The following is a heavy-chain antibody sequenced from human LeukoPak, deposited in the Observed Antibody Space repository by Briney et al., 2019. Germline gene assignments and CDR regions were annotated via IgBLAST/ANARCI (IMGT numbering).Heavy chain of an antibody. CDR1: GGSISSYY. D-gene: IGHD6-13*01. J-gene: IGHJ4*02. Sequence: PSETLSLTCTVSGGSISSYYWSWIRQPAGKGLEWIGSIYYSGSTYYNPSLKSRVTISVDTSKNQFSLKLSSVTAADTAVYYCARGEGYSSSSIDYWGQGTLVTVSS. V-gene: IGHV4-4*07. CDR3: ARGEGYSSSSIDY. CDR2: IYYSGST.